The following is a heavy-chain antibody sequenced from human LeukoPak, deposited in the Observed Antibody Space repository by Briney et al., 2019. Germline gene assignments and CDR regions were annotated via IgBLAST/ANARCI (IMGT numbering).Heavy chain of an antibody. CDR2: IYNSGHT. Sequence: SETLSLTCTAAGGSISNYYWSWIRQPPGKGLEWIGYIYNSGHTNYNPSLKSRVTISEDTSKNQLSLKLSSVTAADTAVYYCARAAVTTSRYFQHWGQGTLVTVSS. CDR3: ARAAVTTSRYFQH. D-gene: IGHD4-17*01. V-gene: IGHV4-59*01. J-gene: IGHJ1*01. CDR1: GGSISNYY.